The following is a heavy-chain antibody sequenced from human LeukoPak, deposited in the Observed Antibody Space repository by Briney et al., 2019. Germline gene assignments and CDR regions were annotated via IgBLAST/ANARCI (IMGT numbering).Heavy chain of an antibody. D-gene: IGHD4-17*01. CDR2: ISGSGGIT. V-gene: IGHV3-23*01. CDR1: GFTFSSCA. J-gene: IGHJ4*02. Sequence: GGSLRLSCAASGFTFSSCAMNWVRQAPGKGLEWVSGISGSGGITHYADSVRGRFTISRDNSKNTLYLQMNSLRAEDTAVYYCAKDRGFHDYGDYDYWGQGTLVTVSS. CDR3: AKDRGFHDYGDYDY.